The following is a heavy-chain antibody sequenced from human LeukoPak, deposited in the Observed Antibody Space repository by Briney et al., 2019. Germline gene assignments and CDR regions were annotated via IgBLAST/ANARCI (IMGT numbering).Heavy chain of an antibody. J-gene: IGHJ3*02. CDR2: ISYDGSNK. CDR3: ARDGVLAYYGGDCYPRRYAFDI. D-gene: IGHD2-21*02. Sequence: GGSLRLSCAASGFTFGSYAMHWVRQAPGKGLEWVAVISYDGSNKYYADSVKGRFTISRDNSKNTLYLQMNSLRAEDTAVYYCARDGVLAYYGGDCYPRRYAFDIWGQGTMVTVSS. V-gene: IGHV3-30-3*01. CDR1: GFTFGSYA.